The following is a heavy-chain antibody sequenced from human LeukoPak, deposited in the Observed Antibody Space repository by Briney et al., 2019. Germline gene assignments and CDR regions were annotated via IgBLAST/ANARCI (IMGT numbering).Heavy chain of an antibody. D-gene: IGHD6-19*01. J-gene: IGHJ3*01. CDR2: IHYSGST. Sequence: SETLSLTCTVSGDSISSNSYYWGWIRQPPGKGLEWIGSIHYSGSTYYNPSLESRVTISVDTSMNQLSLKPNSVTAADTAVYYCARGLTVAASATWGQGTMVIVSP. CDR1: GDSISSNSYY. CDR3: ARGLTVAASAT. V-gene: IGHV4-39*01.